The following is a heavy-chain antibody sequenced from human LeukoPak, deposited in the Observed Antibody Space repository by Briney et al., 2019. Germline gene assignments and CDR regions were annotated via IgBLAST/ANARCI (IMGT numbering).Heavy chain of an antibody. CDR1: GFTFSSYD. CDR2: IGTAGDT. Sequence: GGSLRLSCAASGFTFSSYDMHWVRQATGKGLEWVSAIGTAGDTYYPGSVKGRFTISRENAKNSLYLKMNSLRAGDTAVYYCARGRGGDYDFWSGYGDAFDIWGQGTMVTVSS. D-gene: IGHD3-3*01. J-gene: IGHJ3*02. V-gene: IGHV3-13*01. CDR3: ARGRGGDYDFWSGYGDAFDI.